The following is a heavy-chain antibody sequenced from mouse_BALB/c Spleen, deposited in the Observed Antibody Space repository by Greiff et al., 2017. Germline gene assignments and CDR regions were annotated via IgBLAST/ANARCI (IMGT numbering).Heavy chain of an antibody. J-gene: IGHJ4*01. CDR3: TRKYGKDYYAMDY. CDR2: IRLKSNNYAT. Sequence: EVKVEESGGGLVQPGGSMKLSCVASGFTFSNYWMNWVRQSPEKGLEWVAEIRLKSNNYATHYAESVKGRFTISRDDSKSSVYLQMNNLRAEDTGIYYCTRKYGKDYYAMDYWGQGTSVTVSS. D-gene: IGHD2-10*02. V-gene: IGHV6-6*02. CDR1: GFTFSNYW.